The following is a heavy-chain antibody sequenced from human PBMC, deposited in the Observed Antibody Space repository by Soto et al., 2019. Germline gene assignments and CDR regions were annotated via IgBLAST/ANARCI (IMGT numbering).Heavy chain of an antibody. CDR1: GGSISSGGYS. V-gene: IGHV4-30-2*01. Sequence: TLSLTCAVSGGSISSGGYSWSWIRQPPGKGLEWIGYIYHSGSTYYNPSLKSRVIISVDRSKNQFSLKLSSVTAADTAVYYCARDSLITMVRGVKQYYYYGMDVWGQGTTVTVSS. J-gene: IGHJ6*02. CDR2: IYHSGST. CDR3: ARDSLITMVRGVKQYYYYGMDV. D-gene: IGHD3-10*01.